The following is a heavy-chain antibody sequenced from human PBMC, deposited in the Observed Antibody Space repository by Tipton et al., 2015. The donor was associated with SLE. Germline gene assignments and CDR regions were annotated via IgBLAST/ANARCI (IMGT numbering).Heavy chain of an antibody. D-gene: IGHD1-14*01. CDR3: ARQGTTRSPFDY. CDR2: IYYSGGT. Sequence: TLSLTCTVSDGSIRSTNYYWGWIRQPPGKGLEWIGTIYYSGGTSYNPSLKSRVTISVDTSKNQFSLKLNSVTAGDTAVYYCARQGTTRSPFDYWGQGTLVTVSS. CDR1: DGSIRSTNYY. J-gene: IGHJ4*02. V-gene: IGHV4-39*07.